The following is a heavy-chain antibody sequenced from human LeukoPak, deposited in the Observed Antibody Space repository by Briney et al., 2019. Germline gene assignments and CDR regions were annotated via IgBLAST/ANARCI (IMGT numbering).Heavy chain of an antibody. D-gene: IGHD3-16*02. CDR3: ARDAEDMITFGGVIARPNWYFDL. CDR1: GFTFSSYS. CDR2: ISSSSSYI. Sequence: GGSLRLSCAASGFTFSSYSMNWVRQAPGKGLEWVSSISSSSSYIYYADSVKGRFTISRGNAKNSLYLQMNSLRAEDTAVYYCARDAEDMITFGGVIARPNWYFDLWGRGTLVTVSS. J-gene: IGHJ2*01. V-gene: IGHV3-21*01.